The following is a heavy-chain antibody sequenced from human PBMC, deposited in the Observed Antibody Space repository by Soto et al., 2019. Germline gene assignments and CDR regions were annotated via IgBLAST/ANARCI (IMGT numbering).Heavy chain of an antibody. CDR1: GFSLANYP. J-gene: IGHJ4*02. CDR2: SSPRGDTI. V-gene: IGHV3-48*02. Sequence: PGGSLRLSCVASGFSLANYPMNWVRQTPGKGLEWISYSSPRGDTIYYADSVEGRFTISRDNARNSLSLHMSSLRDEDSALYYCAKGPHTDVGWPYYFESWGQGVPVTSPQ. D-gene: IGHD6-19*01. CDR3: AKGPHTDVGWPYYFES.